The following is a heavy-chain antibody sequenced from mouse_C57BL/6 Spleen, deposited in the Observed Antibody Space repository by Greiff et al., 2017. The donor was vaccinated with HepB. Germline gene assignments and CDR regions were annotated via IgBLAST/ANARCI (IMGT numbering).Heavy chain of an antibody. V-gene: IGHV10-1*01. D-gene: IGHD1-1*01. CDR2: IRSKSNNYAT. Sequence: EVQVVESGGGLVQPKGSLKLSCAASGFSFNTYAMNWVRQAPGKGLEWVARIRSKSNNYATYYADSVKDRFTISRDDSESMLYLQMNNLKTEDTAMYYWVRDYYGSRYYAMDYWGQGTSVTVSS. CDR3: VRDYYGSRYYAMDY. CDR1: GFSFNTYA. J-gene: IGHJ4*01.